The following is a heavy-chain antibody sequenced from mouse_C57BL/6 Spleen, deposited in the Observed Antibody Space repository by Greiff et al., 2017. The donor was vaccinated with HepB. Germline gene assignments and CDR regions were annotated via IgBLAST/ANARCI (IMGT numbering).Heavy chain of an antibody. Sequence: EVKLVESGGGLVQPGGSLKLSCAASGFTFSDYYMYWVRQTPEKRLEWVAYISNGGGSTYYPDTVKGRFTISRDNAKYTLYLQMSRLKSEDTAMYYCARHEEDGYPPGFAYWGQGTLVAVSA. J-gene: IGHJ3*01. CDR3: ARHEEDGYPPGFAY. CDR1: GFTFSDYY. V-gene: IGHV5-12*01. D-gene: IGHD2-3*01. CDR2: ISNGGGST.